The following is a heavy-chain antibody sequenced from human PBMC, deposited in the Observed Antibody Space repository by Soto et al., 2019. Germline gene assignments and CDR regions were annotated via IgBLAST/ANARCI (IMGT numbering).Heavy chain of an antibody. CDR3: ARGHRDGYRSGSLDS. Sequence: ASETLSLTCTVSGGSISSGGYYWNWIRQHPGKGLEWIGYIYYIGSTYYNPPLKSRVTISVDTSKNQFSLKLNSVISADTAVYYCARGHRDGYRSGSLDSWGRGTLVTVSS. CDR2: IYYIGST. CDR1: GGSISSGGYY. J-gene: IGHJ4*02. D-gene: IGHD5-12*01. V-gene: IGHV4-31*03.